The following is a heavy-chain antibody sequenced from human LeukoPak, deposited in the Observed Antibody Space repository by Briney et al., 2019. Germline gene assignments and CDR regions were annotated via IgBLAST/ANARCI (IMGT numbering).Heavy chain of an antibody. Sequence: SETLSLTCAVYGGSFSGYYWSWIRQPPGKGLEWIGEINHSGSTNYNPSLKSRVTISVDTSKNQFSLKLSSVTAADTAVYYCARGEYDSSGWSYYFDYWGQGTLVTVSP. J-gene: IGHJ4*02. V-gene: IGHV4-34*01. CDR1: GGSFSGYY. D-gene: IGHD6-19*01. CDR3: ARGEYDSSGWSYYFDY. CDR2: INHSGST.